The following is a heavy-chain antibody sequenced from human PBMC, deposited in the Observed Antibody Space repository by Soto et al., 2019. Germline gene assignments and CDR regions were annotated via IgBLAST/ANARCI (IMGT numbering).Heavy chain of an antibody. J-gene: IGHJ4*02. Sequence: SETLSLTCAVYGGSFSGYYWSWIRQPPGKGLEWIGEINHSGSTNYNPSLKSRVTISVDTSKNQFSLKLSSVTAADTAVYYCASEYGDYDYWGQGTLVTVS. D-gene: IGHD4-17*01. CDR2: INHSGST. CDR1: GGSFSGYY. V-gene: IGHV4-34*01. CDR3: ASEYGDYDY.